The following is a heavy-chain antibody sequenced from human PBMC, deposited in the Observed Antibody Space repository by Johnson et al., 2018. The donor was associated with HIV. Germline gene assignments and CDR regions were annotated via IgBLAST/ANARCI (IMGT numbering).Heavy chain of an antibody. J-gene: IGHJ3*02. V-gene: IGHV3-11*04. D-gene: IGHD3-10*01. Sequence: QVQLVESGGGLVQPGGSLRLSCAASGFTFSDYYMSWIRQAPGKGLEWVSYISSSGNTIFYAAYVKGRVTISRDNAKKSLYLQMNSLRAEDTAVYYCASGFYYGSGSYHGAFDIWGQGTMVTVSS. CDR2: ISSSGNTI. CDR1: GFTFSDYY. CDR3: ASGFYYGSGSYHGAFDI.